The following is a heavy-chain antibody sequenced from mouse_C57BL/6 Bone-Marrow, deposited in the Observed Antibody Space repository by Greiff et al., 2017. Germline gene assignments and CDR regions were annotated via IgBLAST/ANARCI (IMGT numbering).Heavy chain of an antibody. CDR2: INPNNGGT. CDR3: ARDIYYYGSSYDWFAY. D-gene: IGHD1-1*01. Sequence: EVQLQQSGPELVKPGASVKISCKASGYTFTDYYMNWVKQSPGKSLEWIGDINPNNGGTSYNQKFKGKATLTVDKSSSTAYMELRSLTSEDSAVYYCARDIYYYGSSYDWFAYWGQGTLVTVSA. J-gene: IGHJ3*01. V-gene: IGHV1-26*01. CDR1: GYTFTDYY.